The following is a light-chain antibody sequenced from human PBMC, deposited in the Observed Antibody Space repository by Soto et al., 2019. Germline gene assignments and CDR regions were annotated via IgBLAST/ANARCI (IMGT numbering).Light chain of an antibody. J-gene: IGKJ2*01. V-gene: IGKV3-20*01. Sequence: ESMLTQSPGTLSLSPGERATLSCRASQSVSTSYLAWYQQKPGQAPRLLIYGASIRATGIPDRFSGSGSGTDFNLTISRLEPEDFAVYYCHQFGSSPPAFTFGQGTKLEI. CDR3: HQFGSSPPAFT. CDR2: GAS. CDR1: QSVSTSY.